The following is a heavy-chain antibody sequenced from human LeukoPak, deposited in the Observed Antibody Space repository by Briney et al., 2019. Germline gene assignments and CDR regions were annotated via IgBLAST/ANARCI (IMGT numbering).Heavy chain of an antibody. J-gene: IGHJ4*02. D-gene: IGHD2-21*02. Sequence: GGSLRLSCAASGFTFSSSWMSWVRQAPGKGLEWVGNIKPDGSEKFHVDSVKGRFTISRDNSKSSLSLQMNSLRAEDTAVYYCARYGLTAALDFWGQGTLVTVSS. V-gene: IGHV3-7*01. CDR3: ARYGLTAALDF. CDR1: GFTFSSSW. CDR2: IKPDGSEK.